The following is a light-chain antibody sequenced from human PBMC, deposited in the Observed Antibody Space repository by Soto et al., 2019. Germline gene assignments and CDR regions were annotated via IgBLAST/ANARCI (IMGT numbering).Light chain of an antibody. CDR2: EGT. CDR1: SNDIGTYNL. V-gene: IGLV2-23*01. Sequence: QSALTQPASVSGSPGQSITISCTGTSNDIGTYNLISWYQHHPGRAPKLMIYEGTKRPSGVSNRLSGSKSANTASLTISGLPAGGEGDFLLCSNCGCKMFGGGTKLTVL. CDR3: CSNCGCKM. J-gene: IGLJ3*02.